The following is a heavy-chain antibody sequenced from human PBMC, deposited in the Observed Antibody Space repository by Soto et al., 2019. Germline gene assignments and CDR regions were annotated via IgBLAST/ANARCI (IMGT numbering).Heavy chain of an antibody. CDR3: ARRDIVVVVAAGWFDP. D-gene: IGHD2-15*01. V-gene: IGHV4-39*01. J-gene: IGHJ5*02. CDR2: IYYSGST. CDR1: GGSISSSSYY. Sequence: QLQLQESGPGLVKPSETLSLTCTVSGGSISSSSYYWGWIRQPPGKGLEWIGSIYYSGSTYYNPSLKSRVTISVDTSKNQFALKLSSVTAADTAVYYCARRDIVVVVAAGWFDPWGQGTLDTVSS.